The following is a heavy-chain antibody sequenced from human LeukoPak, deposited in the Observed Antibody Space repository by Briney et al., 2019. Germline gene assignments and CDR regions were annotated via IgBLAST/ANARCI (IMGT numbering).Heavy chain of an antibody. CDR2: ISGDGCST. V-gene: IGHV3-43*02. Sequence: GGSLRLSCAASGFTFYGYAMHWGRQAPGKGMYCVSLISGDGCSTYYAGSVKGRFTISRDNSKNSLYLQMNSLRTEDTALYYCAKDISTSGAGGIYFDYWGQGTLVSVFS. J-gene: IGHJ4*02. D-gene: IGHD3-16*01. CDR3: AKDISTSGAGGIYFDY. CDR1: GFTFYGYA.